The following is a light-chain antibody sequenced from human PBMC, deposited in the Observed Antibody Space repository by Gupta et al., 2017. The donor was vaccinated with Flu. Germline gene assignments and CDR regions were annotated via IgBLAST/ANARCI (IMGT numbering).Light chain of an antibody. CDR2: WAS. CDR1: RSVLYTSNNKNY. V-gene: IGKV4-1*01. J-gene: IGKJ1*01. Sequence: DIVMTQSPDSLPVSLGERATINCKSSRSVLYTSNNKNYLAWLQQRPGQPPKVIIYWASTRESGVPDRFSGSGSGTDFTLTISGLQAEDVAVYYCQQDFTSPWTFGEGTKVEIK. CDR3: QQDFTSPWT.